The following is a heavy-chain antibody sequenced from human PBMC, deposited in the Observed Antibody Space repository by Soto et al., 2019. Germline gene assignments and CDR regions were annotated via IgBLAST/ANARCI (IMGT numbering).Heavy chain of an antibody. CDR1: GFTFSSYA. V-gene: IGHV3-23*01. CDR2: ISGSGGST. CDR3: ANARHGYYYYMDV. J-gene: IGHJ6*03. Sequence: EVQLLEPGGGLVQPGGSLRLSCAASGFTFSSYAMSWVRQAPGKGLEWVSAISGSGGSTYYADSVKGRFTISRDNSKNTLYLQMNSLRAEDTAVYYCANARHGYYYYMDVWGKGTTVTVSS.